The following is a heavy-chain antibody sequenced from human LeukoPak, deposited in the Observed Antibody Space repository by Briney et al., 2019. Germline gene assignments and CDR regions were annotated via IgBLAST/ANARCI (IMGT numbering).Heavy chain of an antibody. Sequence: GASVKVPCKASGYTFTSYDINWVRQATGQGLEWMGWMNPNSGNTGYTQKFQGRVTITRNTSISTAYMELSSLRSEDTAVYYCATSREYDSSGLDAFDIWGQGTMVTVSS. CDR3: ATSREYDSSGLDAFDI. CDR1: GYTFTSYD. D-gene: IGHD3-22*01. J-gene: IGHJ3*02. CDR2: MNPNSGNT. V-gene: IGHV1-8*03.